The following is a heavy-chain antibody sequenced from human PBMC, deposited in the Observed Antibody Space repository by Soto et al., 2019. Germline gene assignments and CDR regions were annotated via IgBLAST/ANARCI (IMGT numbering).Heavy chain of an antibody. D-gene: IGHD3-9*01. Sequence: LSLTCTVSGDSLGSGGHYWSWIRQHPGKGLEWIGHIYDSVNTYYSPSLRSRVTISADMSKNQFSLNLRSVTAADTAVYYCARVDHRGYFAILTDYWGQGTLVTVSS. CDR3: ARVDHRGYFAILTDY. CDR1: GDSLGSGGHY. V-gene: IGHV4-31*03. J-gene: IGHJ4*02. CDR2: IYDSVNT.